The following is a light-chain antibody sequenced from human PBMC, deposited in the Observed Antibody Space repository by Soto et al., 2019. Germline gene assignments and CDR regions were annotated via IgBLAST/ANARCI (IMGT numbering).Light chain of an antibody. CDR3: QQRSNWPT. V-gene: IGKV3-11*01. Sequence: EIVLTQSPATLYLSPGERATLSCRASQSISFYLTWYQHKPGQAPRLLIYDASNRATGIPARFSGSGYGTDFTLTISSLEPEDFAVYYCQQRSNWPTFGQGTRLEIK. CDR1: QSISFY. J-gene: IGKJ5*01. CDR2: DAS.